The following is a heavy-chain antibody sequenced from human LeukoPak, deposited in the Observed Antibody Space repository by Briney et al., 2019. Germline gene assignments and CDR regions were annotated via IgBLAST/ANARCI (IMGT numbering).Heavy chain of an antibody. CDR3: ARQGYRILDY. CDR2: IYYSGST. Sequence: PSETLSLTCTVSGGSISSSSYSWGWIRQPPGKGLEWIGSIYYSGSTYYNPSLKSRVTISVDTSKNQFSLKLSSATAADTAVYYCARQGYRILDYWGQGTLVTVSS. CDR1: GGSISSSSYS. V-gene: IGHV4-39*01. J-gene: IGHJ4*02. D-gene: IGHD5-18*01.